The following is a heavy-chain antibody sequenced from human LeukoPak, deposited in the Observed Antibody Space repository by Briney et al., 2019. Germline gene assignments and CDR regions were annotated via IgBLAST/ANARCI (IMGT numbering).Heavy chain of an antibody. CDR2: IYTSGST. J-gene: IGHJ5*02. V-gene: IGHV4-61*02. CDR3: ARDPTPTFRFDP. D-gene: IGHD3-16*01. CDR1: GGSISSGSYY. Sequence: SETLSLTCTVSGGSISSGSYYWSWIRQPAGKGLEWIGRIYTSGSTNYNPSLKSRVTISVDTSKNQFSLKLSSVTAADTAVYYCARDPTPTFRFDPWGQGTLVTVSS.